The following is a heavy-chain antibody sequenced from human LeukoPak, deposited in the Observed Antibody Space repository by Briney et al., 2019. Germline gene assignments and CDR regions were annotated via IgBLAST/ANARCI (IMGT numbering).Heavy chain of an antibody. J-gene: IGHJ4*02. CDR3: AHRPPTTGYPRFDS. CDR1: GFSLSTSGMC. Sequence: SGPTLVHPTQTLTLTCTFSGFSLSTSGMCVSWIRHPPGKALEWLALIYWTDDKYYSPSLKSRLATTKDPSKNQVVLTMTNMDPVDAATYYCAHRPPTTGYPRFDSWGQRTLVTVSS. V-gene: IGHV2-5*08. D-gene: IGHD3-9*01. CDR2: IYWTDDK.